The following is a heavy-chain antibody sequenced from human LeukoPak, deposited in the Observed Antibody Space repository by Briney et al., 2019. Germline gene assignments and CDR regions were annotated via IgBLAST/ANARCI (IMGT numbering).Heavy chain of an antibody. CDR2: INPNSGGT. CDR3: ARETGRRVFYDSSGYLRF. CDR1: GYTFTGHF. J-gene: IGHJ4*02. V-gene: IGHV1-2*02. D-gene: IGHD3-22*01. Sequence: ASVKVSCKASGYTFTGHFMHWVRQSPGQGLEWMGWINPNSGGTYYAQKFQGRVTMTRDTSISTAYMEMSRLRSDDTAVYYCARETGRRVFYDSSGYLRFWGQGTLVAVSS.